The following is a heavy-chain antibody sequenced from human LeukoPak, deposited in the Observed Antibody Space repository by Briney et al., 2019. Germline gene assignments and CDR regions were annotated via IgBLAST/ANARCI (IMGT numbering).Heavy chain of an antibody. Sequence: PGGSLRLSCAASGFTFSSYSMNWVRQAPGKGLEWVSYISSSSSTIYYADSVKGRFTIARDNAKNSLYLQMNSLRAEDTAVYYCARALSKWFGELVWGYWGQGTLVTVSS. D-gene: IGHD3-10*01. V-gene: IGHV3-48*01. CDR2: ISSSSSTI. J-gene: IGHJ4*02. CDR3: ARALSKWFGELVWGY. CDR1: GFTFSSYS.